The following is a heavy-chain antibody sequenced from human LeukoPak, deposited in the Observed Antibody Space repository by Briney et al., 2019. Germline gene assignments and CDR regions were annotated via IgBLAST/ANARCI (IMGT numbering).Heavy chain of an antibody. CDR1: GVSISNYF. V-gene: IGHV4-4*07. D-gene: IGHD2-21*01. J-gene: IGHJ5*02. Sequence: SATLSLTCNVFGVSISNYFWSWLRQPAGKGLEWIGRFYASGTTYYNPSLRSRVTLSMDTSKNHFSLKLTSVTAADTAVYCCARTHCGGGSCDTFDPWGQGTLVTVSS. CDR3: ARTHCGGGSCDTFDP. CDR2: FYASGTT.